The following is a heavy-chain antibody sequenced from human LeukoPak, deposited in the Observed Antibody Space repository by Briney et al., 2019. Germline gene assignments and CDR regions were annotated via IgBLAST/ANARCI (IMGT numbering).Heavy chain of an antibody. D-gene: IGHD3-9*01. J-gene: IGHJ4*02. CDR2: INPNSGRT. CDR1: GYTFNDYY. V-gene: IGHV1-2*02. Sequence: ASVKVSCKTSGYTFNDYYLHGVRQAPGQGLEWMGWINPNSGRTNYAPKFQGRVTLTTDTSISTAYMELSSLISGDTALYYCARDSSDILTGYYHFWGQGTLVTVSS. CDR3: ARDSSDILTGYYHF.